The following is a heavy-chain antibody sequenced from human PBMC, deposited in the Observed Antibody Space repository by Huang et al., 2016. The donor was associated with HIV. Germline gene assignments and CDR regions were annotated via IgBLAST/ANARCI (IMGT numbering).Heavy chain of an antibody. Sequence: QLQLQGSGPGLVKPSETLSLTCTVSGGSITSSSYSWGWIRQPPGKGLEWVGSIYDRGSTDYNPSLKSRVTVSGDTSKNQFSLKLSSVTAADTAVYYCARHFSYYDSSGYTPWDAFDIWGQGTMVTVSS. V-gene: IGHV4-39*01. CDR2: IYDRGST. CDR1: GGSITSSSYS. CDR3: ARHFSYYDSSGYTPWDAFDI. J-gene: IGHJ3*02. D-gene: IGHD3-22*01.